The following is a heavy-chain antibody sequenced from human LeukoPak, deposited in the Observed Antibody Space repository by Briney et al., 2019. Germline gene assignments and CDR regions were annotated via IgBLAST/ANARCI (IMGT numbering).Heavy chain of an antibody. CDR2: ISSGSSYI. V-gene: IGHV3-21*01. Sequence: PGGSLRLSCAASGFTFSTYSMNWVRQAPGKGLEWVSSISSGSSYIYYADSVKGRFTISRDNAKNSLYLQMNSLRAEDTAVYYRARVMTTVTKAFDYWGQGTLVTVSS. CDR1: GFTFSTYS. J-gene: IGHJ4*02. D-gene: IGHD4-17*01. CDR3: ARVMTTVTKAFDY.